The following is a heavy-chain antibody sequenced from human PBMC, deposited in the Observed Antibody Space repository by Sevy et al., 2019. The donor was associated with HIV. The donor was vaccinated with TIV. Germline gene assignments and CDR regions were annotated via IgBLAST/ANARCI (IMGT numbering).Heavy chain of an antibody. CDR2: ISSSSYI. V-gene: IGHV3-21*01. CDR3: ARVADYDILTGYYFDYYYYGMDV. D-gene: IGHD3-9*01. Sequence: GGSLRLSCAASGFTFSSYSMNWVRQAPGKGLEWVSSISSSSYIYYADSVKGRFTISRDNAKNSLYLQMNSLRAEDTAVYYCARVADYDILTGYYFDYYYYGMDVWGQGTTVTVSS. J-gene: IGHJ6*02. CDR1: GFTFSSYS.